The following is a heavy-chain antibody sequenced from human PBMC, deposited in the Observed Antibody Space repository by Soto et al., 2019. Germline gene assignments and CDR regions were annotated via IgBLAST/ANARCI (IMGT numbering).Heavy chain of an antibody. CDR1: GFTFSDYY. J-gene: IGHJ3*02. CDR3: ARDRANYYDSSGYLTDAFDI. D-gene: IGHD3-22*01. Sequence: QVQLVESGGGLVKPGGSLRLSCAASGFTFSDYYMSWIRQAPGKGLEWVSYISSSGSTIYYADSVKGRFTISRDNAKNSLYLKMNGLRAEDTAVYYCARDRANYYDSSGYLTDAFDIWGQGTMVTVSS. V-gene: IGHV3-11*01. CDR2: ISSSGSTI.